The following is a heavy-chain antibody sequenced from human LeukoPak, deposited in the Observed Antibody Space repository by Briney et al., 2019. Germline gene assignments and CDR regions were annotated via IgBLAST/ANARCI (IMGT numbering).Heavy chain of an antibody. CDR3: ARGIAAKMSWFDP. CDR2: INPNSVGT. V-gene: IGHV1-2*02. CDR1: RDTFTRYY. Sequence: GASVKGSCKASRDTFTRYYMHSVRQAPGQGLEWRGWINPNSVGTNYAQKFQGRVTMTRDTSISTAYMELSRLRSDDTAVYYCARGIAAKMSWFDPWGQGTLVTVSS. J-gene: IGHJ5*02. D-gene: IGHD6-13*01.